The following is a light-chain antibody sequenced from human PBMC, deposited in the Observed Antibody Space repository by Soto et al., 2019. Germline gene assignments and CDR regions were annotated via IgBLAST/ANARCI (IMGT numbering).Light chain of an antibody. Sequence: DIQMTQSPSSLSASVGDRVTITCRASQSISSYLNWYQQKPGKAPKLLIYAASSLQSGVPSRFSGSGSGTECTLTISSLQPEEWATYYCQQSYSTPYTVGQGTKREIK. CDR3: QQSYSTPYT. V-gene: IGKV1-39*01. J-gene: IGKJ2*01. CDR2: AAS. CDR1: QSISSY.